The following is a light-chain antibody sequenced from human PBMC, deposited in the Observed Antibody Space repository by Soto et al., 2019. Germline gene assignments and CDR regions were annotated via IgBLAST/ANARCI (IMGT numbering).Light chain of an antibody. CDR1: QSVSSSS. J-gene: IGKJ5*01. V-gene: IGKV3-20*01. CDR2: DAS. Sequence: LTQSPGTLSLSPGERATLSCRASQSVSSSSLAWYQQKRGQAPRLLIHDASSRATGIPDRFSGSGSGTEFTLTISSLQSEDFAVYYCQQYNNWPPITFGQGTRLEIK. CDR3: QQYNNWPPIT.